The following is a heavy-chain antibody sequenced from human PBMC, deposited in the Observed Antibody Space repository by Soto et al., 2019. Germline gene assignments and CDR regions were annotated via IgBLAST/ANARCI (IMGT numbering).Heavy chain of an antibody. CDR3: ARDLYYYGSGSYYTSGYYYMDV. V-gene: IGHV4-30-2*01. J-gene: IGHJ6*03. CDR2: IYHSGST. D-gene: IGHD3-10*01. Sequence: PSETLSLTCAVSGGSISSGGYSWSWIRQPPGKGLEWIGYIYHSGSTYYNPSLKSRVTISVDTSKNQFSLKLSSVTAADTAVYYCARDLYYYGSGSYYTSGYYYMDVWGKGTTVTVSS. CDR1: GGSISSGGYS.